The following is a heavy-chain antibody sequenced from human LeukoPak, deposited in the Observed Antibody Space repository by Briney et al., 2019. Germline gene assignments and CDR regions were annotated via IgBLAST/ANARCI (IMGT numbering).Heavy chain of an antibody. CDR2: IYHSGST. J-gene: IGHJ4*02. CDR1: GGSFRSSSYY. Sequence: SETLSLTCTVSGGSFRSSSYYWGWIRQTPGKGLEWIGYIYHSGSTYYNPSLKSRVTISVDRSKNQFSLKLSSVTAADTAVYYCARVFYDSSGYYPDYWGQGTLVTVSS. V-gene: IGHV4-39*07. CDR3: ARVFYDSSGYYPDY. D-gene: IGHD3-22*01.